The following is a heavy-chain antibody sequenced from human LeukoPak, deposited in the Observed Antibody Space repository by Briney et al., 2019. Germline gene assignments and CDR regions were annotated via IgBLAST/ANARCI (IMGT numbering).Heavy chain of an antibody. J-gene: IGHJ4*02. CDR3: ARDSGATVVTRGDY. Sequence: ASVKVSCKASGYTFTSYYMHWVRQAPGRGLEWMGIINPSGGSTSYTQKFQGRVTMTRDTSTTTVYMELSSLRSQDTAVYYCARDSGATVVTRGDYWGQGTLVTVSS. CDR1: GYTFTSYY. V-gene: IGHV1-46*01. CDR2: INPSGGST. D-gene: IGHD4-23*01.